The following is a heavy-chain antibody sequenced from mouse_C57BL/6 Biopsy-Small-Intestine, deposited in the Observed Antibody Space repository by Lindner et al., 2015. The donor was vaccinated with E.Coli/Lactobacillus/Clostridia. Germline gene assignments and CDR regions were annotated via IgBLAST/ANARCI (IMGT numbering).Heavy chain of an antibody. D-gene: IGHD2-3*01. CDR1: GYTFNAYY. CDR3: TRGRYSYDSSGLFDH. V-gene: IGHV14-2*02. J-gene: IGHJ4*01. CDR2: ISPTTGVT. Sequence: SVKVSCKSSGYTFNAYYIHWVRQAPGQGLEWMGRISPTTGVTSYAEKFQGRVTMTRDTSINTDYMELNSLKSDDTAVYYCTRGRYSYDSSGLFDHWGQGTLVTVSS.